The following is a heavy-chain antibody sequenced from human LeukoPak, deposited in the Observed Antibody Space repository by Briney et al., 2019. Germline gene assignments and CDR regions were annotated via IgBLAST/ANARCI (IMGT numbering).Heavy chain of an antibody. D-gene: IGHD5-18*01. J-gene: IGHJ4*02. CDR3: ARSSGYSSEIDY. CDR2: ISGSGGST. Sequence: GGSLRLSCAASGFTFSSYAMSWVRQAPGKGLEWVSAISGSGGSTYYADSVKGRFTISRDNSKNTLYLQMNSLRAEDTAVYYCARSSGYSSEIDYWGQGTLVTVSS. V-gene: IGHV3-23*01. CDR1: GFTFSSYA.